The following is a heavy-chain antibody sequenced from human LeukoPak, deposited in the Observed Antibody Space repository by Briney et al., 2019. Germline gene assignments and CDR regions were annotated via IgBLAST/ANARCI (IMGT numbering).Heavy chain of an antibody. D-gene: IGHD3-22*01. CDR3: ALQNDSSPFDY. CDR1: GFTVSNNY. CDR2: IYSGGST. J-gene: IGHJ4*02. V-gene: IGHV3-66*04. Sequence: GGSLRLSCAASGFTVSNNYMRWVRQAPGKGLEWVSLIYSGGSTYYADSVKGRFIISRDNSKNTLYLQMNSLRAEDTAVYYCALQNDSSPFDYWGQGTLVTVSS.